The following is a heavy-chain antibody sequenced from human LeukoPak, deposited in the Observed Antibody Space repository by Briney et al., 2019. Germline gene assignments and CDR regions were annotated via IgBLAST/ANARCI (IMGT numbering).Heavy chain of an antibody. Sequence: PSETLSLTCAVYGGSFSGYYWSWIRQPLGKGLEWIGEINHSGSTNYNPSLKSRVTTSVDTSKSQFSLKLSSVTAADTATYYCARNTYYYGSGSYYYYYYMDVWGKGTTVTVSS. J-gene: IGHJ6*03. CDR1: GGSFSGYY. CDR2: INHSGST. CDR3: ARNTYYYGSGSYYYYYYMDV. V-gene: IGHV4-34*01. D-gene: IGHD3-10*01.